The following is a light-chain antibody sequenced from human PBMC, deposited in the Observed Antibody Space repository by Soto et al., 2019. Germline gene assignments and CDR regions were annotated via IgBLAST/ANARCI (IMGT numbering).Light chain of an antibody. J-gene: IGKJ4*01. CDR1: QTISNTF. CDR3: QQYGVSPT. Sequence: EGVLTQSPGTLSLSPGERATLSCRASQTISNTFLAWYQQRPGQAPRLLIYGASGRAAGIPDRFSGSGSGTDFTLSISRLEPEDFAVYYCQQYGVSPTFGGGTKVDIK. CDR2: GAS. V-gene: IGKV3-20*01.